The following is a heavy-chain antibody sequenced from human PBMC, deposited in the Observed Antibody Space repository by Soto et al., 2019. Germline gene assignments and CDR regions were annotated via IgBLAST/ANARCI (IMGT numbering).Heavy chain of an antibody. CDR1: GGSFSSYA. CDR2: IIPIFGTA. J-gene: IGHJ5*02. CDR3: AREMLWLLTHYNWFDP. D-gene: IGHD3-22*01. V-gene: IGHV1-69*01. Sequence: QVQLVQSGAEVKKPGSSVKASCKASGGSFSSYAISWVRQAPGQGLEWMGGIIPIFGTANYAQKFQGRVTITADESTSTAYMELSSLRSEDTAVYYCAREMLWLLTHYNWFDPWGQGTLVTVSS.